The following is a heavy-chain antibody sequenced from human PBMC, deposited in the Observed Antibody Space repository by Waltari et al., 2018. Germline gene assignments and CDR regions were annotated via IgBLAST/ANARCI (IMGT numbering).Heavy chain of an antibody. V-gene: IGHV4-59*08. Sequence: QVQLQASGPGLVKPSETLSLTCTVSGGSISGYYWSWIRRPPGEGLEWIGYIYYSGTTNYSPSLKSRVTISVDTSKNQFSLKLNSVTAADTAVYYCARVGYDNSGYYSHFDYWGQGTLVTVSS. D-gene: IGHD3-22*01. CDR2: IYYSGTT. CDR3: ARVGYDNSGYYSHFDY. CDR1: GGSISGYY. J-gene: IGHJ4*02.